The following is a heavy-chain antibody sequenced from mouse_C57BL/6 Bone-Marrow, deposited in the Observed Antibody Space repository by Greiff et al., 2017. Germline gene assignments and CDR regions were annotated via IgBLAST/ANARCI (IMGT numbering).Heavy chain of an antibody. D-gene: IGHD2-1*01. CDR3: ARGNGTYNG. V-gene: IGHV1-7*01. CDR2: INPTSGYT. CDR1: GYTFTSYW. J-gene: IGHJ3*01. Sequence: VQLQQSGAELAKPGASVKLSCKASGYTFTSYWMHWVKQRPGQGLEWIGYINPTSGYTKYNQKFKDKATLTVDKSSSTAYMQLSSLTYEDSAVYYCARGNGTYNGRGQGPLATVSA.